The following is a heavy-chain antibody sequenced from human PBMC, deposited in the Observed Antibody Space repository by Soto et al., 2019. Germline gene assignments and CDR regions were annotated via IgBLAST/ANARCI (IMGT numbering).Heavy chain of an antibody. J-gene: IGHJ2*01. CDR3: TTDCTNDRCSGDGNFVL. CDR2: IKNKDNKLTT. D-gene: IGHD2-8*01. CDR1: RFIFGKVW. V-gene: IGHV3-15*01. Sequence: EDQLLESGGGLVEPGGSLRVSGAANRFIFGKVWMNWVREAPGKRLQWVGRIKNKDNKLTTDYAAPVKGRFTISRDDSKHILFLQMNSLTTEDTAVYYCTTDCTNDRCSGDGNFVLWGRGTLVTVSS.